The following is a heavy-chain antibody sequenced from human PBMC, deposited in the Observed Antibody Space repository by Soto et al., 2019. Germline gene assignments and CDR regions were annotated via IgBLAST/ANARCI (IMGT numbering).Heavy chain of an antibody. CDR3: TTDLISRVTTFDY. CDR1: GFTFSNAW. J-gene: IGHJ4*02. CDR2: IKSKTDDGTT. V-gene: IGHV3-15*07. Sequence: EVQLVESGGGLVKPGGSLRLSCAASGFTFSNAWMNWVRQTPGKGLEWVGHIKSKTDDGTTDYAAPVKGRFTISRDDSKNTLYLQMNSLKTEDTAVYYCTTDLISRVTTFDYWGQGTLVTVSS. D-gene: IGHD4-17*01.